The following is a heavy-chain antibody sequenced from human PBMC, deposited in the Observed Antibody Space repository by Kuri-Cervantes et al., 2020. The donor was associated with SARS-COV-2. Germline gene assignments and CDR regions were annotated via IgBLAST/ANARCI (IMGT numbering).Heavy chain of an antibody. CDR2: ISYDETYK. Sequence: GESLKISCAASRFTFRNYGMHWVRQAPGKGLEWVALISYDETYKYYADSVEGRFTISRDNSENTLYLQMNSLRAEDTAMYYCARLAKMVRGVIGLDYWGQGTLVTVSS. CDR3: ARLAKMVRGVIGLDY. CDR1: RFTFRNYG. D-gene: IGHD3-10*01. J-gene: IGHJ4*02. V-gene: IGHV3-30*03.